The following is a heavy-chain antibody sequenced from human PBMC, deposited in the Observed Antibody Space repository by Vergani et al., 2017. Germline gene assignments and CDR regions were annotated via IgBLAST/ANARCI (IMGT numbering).Heavy chain of an antibody. V-gene: IGHV5-10-1*03. Sequence: EVQLVQSGAEVKKPGESLRTSCKGSGYSFTSYWISWVRQMPGKGLEWMGRIDPSDSYTNYSPSFQGHVTISADKSISTAYLKWSSRKSSDTAVYYCARHSDLGYCSCGSCSSQSPFDYWGQGTLVTVSS. J-gene: IGHJ4*02. CDR3: ARHSDLGYCSCGSCSSQSPFDY. D-gene: IGHD2-15*01. CDR1: GYSFTSYW. CDR2: IDPSDSYT.